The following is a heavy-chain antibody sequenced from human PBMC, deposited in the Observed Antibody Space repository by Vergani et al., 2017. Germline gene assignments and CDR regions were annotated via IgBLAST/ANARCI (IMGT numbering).Heavy chain of an antibody. CDR2: IIPILGIA. CDR3: ARNPDNVVVPAAPYYYDYYGMDV. Sequence: QVQLVQSGAEVKKPGSSVKVSCKASGGTFSSYTISWVRQAPGQGLEWMGRIIPILGIANYAQKFQGRVTITADKSTSTAYMELSSLRSEDTAVYYCARNPDNVVVPAAPYYYDYYGMDVWGQGTTVTVSS. J-gene: IGHJ6*02. D-gene: IGHD2-2*01. V-gene: IGHV1-69*02. CDR1: GGTFSSYT.